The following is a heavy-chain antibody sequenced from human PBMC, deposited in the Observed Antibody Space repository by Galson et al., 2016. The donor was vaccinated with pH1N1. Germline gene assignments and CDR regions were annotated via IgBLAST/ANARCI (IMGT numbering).Heavy chain of an antibody. CDR2: ISVYNGNT. D-gene: IGHD1-26*01. CDR3: ARDGESMGGSYFNYYYYGMDV. J-gene: IGHJ6*02. Sequence: QSGAEVKKPGASVKVSCKASGSTFTSYGISWVRQAPGQGLEWMGWISVYNGNTNYAQKLQGRVTMTTDTSTSTAYMELRSLRSDDTAVYYCARDGESMGGSYFNYYYYGMDVWGQGTTVTVSS. CDR1: GSTFTSYG. V-gene: IGHV1-18*04.